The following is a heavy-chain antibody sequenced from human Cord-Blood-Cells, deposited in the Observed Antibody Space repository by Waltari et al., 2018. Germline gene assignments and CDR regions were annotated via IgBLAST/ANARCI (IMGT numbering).Heavy chain of an antibody. CDR1: GGSFSGYY. J-gene: IGHJ4*02. D-gene: IGHD6-13*01. CDR2: INHSGRT. V-gene: IGHV4-34*01. CDR3: ARVPIWYLAAAGDY. Sequence: QVQLQQWGAGLLKPSETLSLTCAVYGGSFSGYYWSWIRQPPGKGLEWIGEINHSGRTKYNPSLKGRVTISVDTSKNQFSLKLSSVTAADTAVYYCARVPIWYLAAAGDYWGQGTLVTVSS.